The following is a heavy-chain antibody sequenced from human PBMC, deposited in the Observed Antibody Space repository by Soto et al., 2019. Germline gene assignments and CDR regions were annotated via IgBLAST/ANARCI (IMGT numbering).Heavy chain of an antibody. V-gene: IGHV5-51*01. CDR1: GYSFTSYW. D-gene: IGHD6-19*01. Sequence: LGESLKISCKGSGYSFTSYWIGWVRQMPGKGLEWMGIIYPGDSDTRYSPSFQGQVTISADKSISTAYLQWSSLKASDTAMYYCARPLNSSGWYFQHWGQGTLVTVSS. CDR2: IYPGDSDT. CDR3: ARPLNSSGWYFQH. J-gene: IGHJ1*01.